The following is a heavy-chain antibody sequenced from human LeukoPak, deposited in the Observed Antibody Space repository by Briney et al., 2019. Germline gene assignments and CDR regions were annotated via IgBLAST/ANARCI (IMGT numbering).Heavy chain of an antibody. D-gene: IGHD2-15*01. J-gene: IGHJ3*02. V-gene: IGHV1-18*01. CDR1: GYTFNNYG. CDR2: ISPYNGNT. CDR3: ARQSYFDGRGDDAFDI. Sequence: ASVKVSCKASGYTFNNYGISWARQVPGQGLEWMGWISPYNGNTKFAQKFQGRVTVTTETSTSTAYMELRNLRSDDTAVYYCARQSYFDGRGDDAFDIWGQGTMVTVSS.